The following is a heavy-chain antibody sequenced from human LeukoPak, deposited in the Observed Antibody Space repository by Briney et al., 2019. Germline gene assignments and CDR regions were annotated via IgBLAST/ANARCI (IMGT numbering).Heavy chain of an antibody. CDR2: ISSSGSTI. J-gene: IGHJ4*02. V-gene: IGHV3-11*01. Sequence: GGSLRLSCAASGFTFSDYYMSWIRQAPGKGLEWVSYISSSGSTIYYADSVKGRFTISRDNAKNSLYLQMNSLRAEDTAVNYCARDSDILTGYQDYWGQGTLVTVSS. CDR3: ARDSDILTGYQDY. CDR1: GFTFSDYY. D-gene: IGHD3-9*01.